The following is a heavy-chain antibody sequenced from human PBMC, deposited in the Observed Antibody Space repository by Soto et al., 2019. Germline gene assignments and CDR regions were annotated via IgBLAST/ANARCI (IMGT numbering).Heavy chain of an antibody. CDR3: AREEGSLWFGELLYAPPAYGMDV. Sequence: SVKGSCKASGYTFTGYYMHWVRQAPVQGLEWMGWINPNSGGTNYAQKFQGWVTMTRDTSISTAYMELSRLRSDDTAVYYCAREEGSLWFGELLYAPPAYGMDVWGQGTTVTVSS. V-gene: IGHV1-2*04. CDR1: GYTFTGYY. CDR2: INPNSGGT. D-gene: IGHD3-10*01. J-gene: IGHJ6*02.